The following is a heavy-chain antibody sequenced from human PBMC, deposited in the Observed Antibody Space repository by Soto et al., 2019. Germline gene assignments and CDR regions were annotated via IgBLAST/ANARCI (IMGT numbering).Heavy chain of an antibody. D-gene: IGHD3-10*01. Sequence: QVQLVQSGAEVKKPGASVKVSCKASGYTFTSYAMHWVRQAPGQRLEWMGWINAGNGNTKYSQKFQGRVTITRDTSASTAYMELSSLRSEDKAVYYCATGLYGIPGFDYWGQGTLVTVSS. CDR3: ATGLYGIPGFDY. CDR1: GYTFTSYA. V-gene: IGHV1-3*01. J-gene: IGHJ4*02. CDR2: INAGNGNT.